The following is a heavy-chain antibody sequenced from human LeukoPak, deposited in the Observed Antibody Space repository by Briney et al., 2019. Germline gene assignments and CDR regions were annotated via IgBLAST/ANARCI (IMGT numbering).Heavy chain of an antibody. CDR2: IYYSGST. Sequence: PSETLSFTCTVSGGSVSSGSYYWSWIRQPPGKGLEWIGYIYYSGSTNYNPSLKSRVTISVDTSKNQFSLKLSSVTAADTAVYYCARVNFDSLMDVWGQGTTVTVSS. V-gene: IGHV4-61*01. D-gene: IGHD3-9*01. J-gene: IGHJ6*02. CDR1: GGSVSSGSYY. CDR3: ARVNFDSLMDV.